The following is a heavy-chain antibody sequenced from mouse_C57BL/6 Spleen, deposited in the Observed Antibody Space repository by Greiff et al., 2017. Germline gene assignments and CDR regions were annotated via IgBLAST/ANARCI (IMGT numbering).Heavy chain of an antibody. CDR1: GYTFTSYW. D-gene: IGHD3-3*01. J-gene: IGHJ2*01. CDR3: AKGSARSRYYFDY. CDR2: IHPNSGST. V-gene: IGHV1-64*01. Sequence: VQLQQPGAELVKPGASVKLSCKASGYTFTSYWMHWVKQRPGQGLEWIGMIHPNSGSTNYNEKFKSKATLTVDKSSSTAYMQLSSLTSEDSAGYYCAKGSARSRYYFDYWGQGTTLTVSS.